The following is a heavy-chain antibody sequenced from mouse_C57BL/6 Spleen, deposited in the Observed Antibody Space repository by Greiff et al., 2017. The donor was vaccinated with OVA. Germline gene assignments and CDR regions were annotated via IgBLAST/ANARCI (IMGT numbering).Heavy chain of an antibody. CDR1: GYAFSSSW. Sequence: QVQLQQSGPELVKPGASVKISCKASGYAFSSSWMNWVKQRPGKGLEWIGRIYPGDGDTNYNGKFKGKATLTADKSSSTAYMQLSSLTSEDSAVYFCANQGFYAMDYWGQGTSVTVSS. J-gene: IGHJ4*01. CDR3: ANQGFYAMDY. CDR2: IYPGDGDT. V-gene: IGHV1-82*01.